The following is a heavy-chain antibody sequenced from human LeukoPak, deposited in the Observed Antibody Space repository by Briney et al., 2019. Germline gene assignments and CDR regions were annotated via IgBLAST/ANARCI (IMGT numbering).Heavy chain of an antibody. V-gene: IGHV3-9*01. D-gene: IGHD7-27*01. CDR3: AKSLGPSTAVPCDH. CDR2: ISWSSGNI. CDR1: GFTFDDYA. Sequence: GGSLRLSCAASGFTFDDYAMLWVRQVPGKGLEWVAGISWSSGNIGYADSVKGRFTITRDNGKNSLYLQMNSLREEDTALYYCAKSLGPSTAVPCDHWGQGTLVIASS. J-gene: IGHJ4*02.